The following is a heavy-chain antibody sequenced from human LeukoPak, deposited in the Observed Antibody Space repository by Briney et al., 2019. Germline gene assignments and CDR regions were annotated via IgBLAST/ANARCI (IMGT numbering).Heavy chain of an antibody. CDR2: INHSGST. CDR1: GGSISSYY. Sequence: PSESLSLTCTVSGGSISSYYWSWIRQPPGKGLEWIGEINHSGSTNYNPSLKSRVTISVDTSKNQFSLKLSSVTAADTAVYYCARSLGGGASGYYNATFDYWGQGTLVTVSS. J-gene: IGHJ4*02. V-gene: IGHV4-34*01. CDR3: ARSLGGGASGYYNATFDY. D-gene: IGHD3-22*01.